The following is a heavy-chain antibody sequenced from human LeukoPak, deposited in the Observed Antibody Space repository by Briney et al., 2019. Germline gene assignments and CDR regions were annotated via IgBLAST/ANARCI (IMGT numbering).Heavy chain of an antibody. CDR2: IYYSGSA. CDR3: ARRYDATAMIDY. J-gene: IGHJ4*02. D-gene: IGHD5-18*01. CDR1: GGSICSSLYC. Sequence: PSETLSLTCTVSGGSICSSLYCWAWIRQSPGNGLEWTGSIYYSGSAYYNPSLKSRVTISVDTSKNQFSLKLSSVTAADTAVYYCARRYDATAMIDYWGQGTPVTVSS. V-gene: IGHV4-39*01.